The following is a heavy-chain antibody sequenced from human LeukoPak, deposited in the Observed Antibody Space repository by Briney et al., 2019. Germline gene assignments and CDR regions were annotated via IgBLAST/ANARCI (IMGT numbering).Heavy chain of an antibody. Sequence: PSETLSLTCTVSGYSISSGYYWGWIRQPPGKGLEWIGSIYHSGSTYYNPSLKSRVTISVDTSKNQFSLKLSSVTAADTAVYYCARGNWGDGYLYYFDYWGQGTLVTVSS. CDR2: IYHSGST. CDR3: ARGNWGDGYLYYFDY. CDR1: GYSISSGYY. V-gene: IGHV4-38-2*02. D-gene: IGHD5-24*01. J-gene: IGHJ4*02.